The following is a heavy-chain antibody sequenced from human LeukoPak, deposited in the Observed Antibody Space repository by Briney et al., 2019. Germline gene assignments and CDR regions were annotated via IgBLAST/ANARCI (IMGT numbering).Heavy chain of an antibody. V-gene: IGHV4-39*01. CDR2: IYYRGST. J-gene: IGHJ4*02. D-gene: IGHD6-19*01. Sequence: SETLSLTCTVSGGSISSSSYYWGWIRQPPGKGLEWIGSIYYRGSTYYNPSLKSRVTISVDTSKNQFSLKLSSVTAADTAVYYCARLSGANSGWYFDYWGQGTLVTVSS. CDR3: ARLSGANSGWYFDY. CDR1: GGSISSSSYY.